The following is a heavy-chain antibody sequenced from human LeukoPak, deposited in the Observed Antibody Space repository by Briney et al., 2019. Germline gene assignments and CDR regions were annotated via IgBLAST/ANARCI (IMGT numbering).Heavy chain of an antibody. CDR3: ARVGVRRYYYDSSGSDY. Sequence: PGGSLRLSCAASGFTFSSYSMNWVRQAPGKGPEWVSSISSSSSYIYYADSVKGRFTISGDNAKNSLYLQMNSLRAEDTAVYYCARVGVRRYYYDSSGSDYWGQGTLVTVSS. V-gene: IGHV3-21*01. CDR2: ISSSSSYI. J-gene: IGHJ4*02. CDR1: GFTFSSYS. D-gene: IGHD3-22*01.